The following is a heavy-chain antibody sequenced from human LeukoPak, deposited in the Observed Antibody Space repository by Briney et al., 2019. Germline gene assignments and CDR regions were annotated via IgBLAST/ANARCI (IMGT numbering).Heavy chain of an antibody. CDR1: GFTFNNYA. D-gene: IGHD3-22*01. V-gene: IGHV3-23*01. CDR3: ARGEYYYDSSGYYYSEYFQH. CDR2: ISSSGANT. Sequence: PGGSLRLSCAASGFTFNNYAMSWVRQAPGKGLEWVSTISSSGANTYYADSVKGRFTISRDNSKNTLYLQMNSLRAEDTAVYYCARGEYYYDSSGYYYSEYFQHWGQGTLVTVSS. J-gene: IGHJ1*01.